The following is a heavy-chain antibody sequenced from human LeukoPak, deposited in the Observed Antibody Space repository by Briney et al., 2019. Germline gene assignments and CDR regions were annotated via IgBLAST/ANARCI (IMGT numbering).Heavy chain of an antibody. D-gene: IGHD1-14*01. CDR3: ARVLGIPYWYYGMDV. V-gene: IGHV3-53*01. CDR2: IYSGGNT. CDR1: GFTLSRNY. J-gene: IGHJ6*02. Sequence: PGGSLRLSCAASGFTLSRNYMSWVRQAPGKGLEWVSVIYSGGNTYYADSVKGRFTISRDNSKNTLYLQMNSLRAEDTAVYYCARVLGIPYWYYGMDVWGQGTTVTVSS.